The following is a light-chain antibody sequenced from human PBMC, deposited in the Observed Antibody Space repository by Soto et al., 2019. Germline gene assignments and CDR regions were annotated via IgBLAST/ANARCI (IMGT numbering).Light chain of an antibody. Sequence: IQMTQAPSTLSASVGDRVTITCRASQAINNYLTWYQLKPGKAPKFLIHRVSTLEGRVPSRFSGAGSGTEFSLTIISLQPDDFATYYCHQYKSYPWTFGQGTKVDIK. CDR3: HQYKSYPWT. V-gene: IGKV1-5*03. CDR2: RVS. J-gene: IGKJ1*01. CDR1: QAINNY.